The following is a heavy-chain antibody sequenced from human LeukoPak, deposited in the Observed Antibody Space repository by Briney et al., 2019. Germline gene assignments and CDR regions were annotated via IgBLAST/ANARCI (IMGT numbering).Heavy chain of an antibody. CDR3: AEQGGSYRYFDY. CDR1: GFLFSRYA. Sequence: GGSLRLSCAASGFLFSRYAMSWVPQAPGKGLEWVSGLGVSDGTAYYAESVKGRFTISRDNSRNTLYLQMNSLRADATALYSSAEQGGSYRYFDYWGQGTLVTVSS. CDR2: LGVSDGTA. V-gene: IGHV3-23*01. D-gene: IGHD1-26*01. J-gene: IGHJ4*01.